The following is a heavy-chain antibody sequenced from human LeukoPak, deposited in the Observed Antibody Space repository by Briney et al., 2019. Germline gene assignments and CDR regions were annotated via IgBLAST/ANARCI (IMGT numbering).Heavy chain of an antibody. CDR2: VSSVSGSAGST. CDR3: AKSSRDGYNDDS. V-gene: IGHV3-23*01. Sequence: GGSLRLSCAASGFTVSSNYMSWVRQAPGKGLEWVSSVSSVSGSAGSTYYADSVKGRFTISRDNSKNTLYLQMNSLRAEDTAVYYCAKSSRDGYNDDSWGQGTLVTVSS. D-gene: IGHD5-24*01. CDR1: GFTVSSNY. J-gene: IGHJ5*01.